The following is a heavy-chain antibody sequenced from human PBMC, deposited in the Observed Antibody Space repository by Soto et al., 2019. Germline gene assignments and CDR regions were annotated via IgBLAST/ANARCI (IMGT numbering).Heavy chain of an antibody. Sequence: PGGSLRLSCAASGFTFSSYAMHWVRQAPGKGLEYVSAISSNGGSTYYANSVKGRFTISRDNSKNTLYLQMGSLRAEDMAVYYCARDRDSLSGAFDIWGQGTVVTVSS. D-gene: IGHD2-21*01. CDR1: GFTFSSYA. J-gene: IGHJ3*02. V-gene: IGHV3-64*01. CDR2: ISSNGGST. CDR3: ARDRDSLSGAFDI.